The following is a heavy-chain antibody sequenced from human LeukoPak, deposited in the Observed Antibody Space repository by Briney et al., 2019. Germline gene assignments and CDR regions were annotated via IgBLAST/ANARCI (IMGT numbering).Heavy chain of an antibody. Sequence: PGGSLRLSCAASAFTFSSHGMYWVRQAPGKGLDWVAFIRYDGSDKYYADSVKGRFSISRDNSNNTLYLQMNSLRAEDTALYYCARNYYDASGIDSWGQGTLVTVSS. CDR2: IRYDGSDK. CDR1: AFTFSSHG. J-gene: IGHJ4*02. CDR3: ARNYYDASGIDS. D-gene: IGHD3-16*01. V-gene: IGHV3-30*02.